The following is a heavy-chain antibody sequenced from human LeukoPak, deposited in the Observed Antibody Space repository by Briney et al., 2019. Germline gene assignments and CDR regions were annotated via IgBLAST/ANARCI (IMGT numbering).Heavy chain of an antibody. J-gene: IGHJ3*02. CDR1: GGSFSGYY. D-gene: IGHD3-3*01. Sequence: SETLSLTCAVYGGSFSGYYWSWIRQPPGKGLEWIGEINHRGSTNYNPSLKSRVTISVDTSKNQFSLKLSSVTAADTAVYYCASTPPTGDFWSGYLRSPADAFDIWGQGTMVTVSS. CDR2: INHRGST. V-gene: IGHV4-34*01. CDR3: ASTPPTGDFWSGYLRSPADAFDI.